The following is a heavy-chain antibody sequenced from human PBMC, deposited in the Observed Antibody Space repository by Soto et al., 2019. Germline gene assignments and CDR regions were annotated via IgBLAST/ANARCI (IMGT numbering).Heavy chain of an antibody. V-gene: IGHV3-74*01. J-gene: IGHJ3*02. Sequence: GGSLRLSCAASGFTFSSYWMHWVRQAPGKGLVWVSRINSDGSSTRYADSVKGRFTISRDNAKNSLYLQMNSLRAEDTAVYYCAREAYYYDSSGYIDAFDIWGQGTMVTVSS. CDR3: AREAYYYDSSGYIDAFDI. D-gene: IGHD3-22*01. CDR1: GFTFSSYW. CDR2: INSDGSST.